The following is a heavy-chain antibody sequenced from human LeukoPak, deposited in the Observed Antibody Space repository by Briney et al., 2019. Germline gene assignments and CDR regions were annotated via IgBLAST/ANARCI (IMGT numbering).Heavy chain of an antibody. V-gene: IGHV1-69*04. CDR1: GGTFSIYA. J-gene: IGHJ6*02. CDR3: ARLTLGYCSSTSCYESNYGMDV. D-gene: IGHD2-2*01. CDR2: IIPILGIA. Sequence: SVKVSCKASGGTFSIYAISWVRQAPGQGLEWMGRIIPILGIANYAQKFQGRVTITADKSTSTAYMELSSLRSEDTAVYYCARLTLGYCSSTSCYESNYGMDVWGQGTTVTVSS.